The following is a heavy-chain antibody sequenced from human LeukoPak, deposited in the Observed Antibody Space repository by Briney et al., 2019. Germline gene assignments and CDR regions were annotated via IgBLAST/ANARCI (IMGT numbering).Heavy chain of an antibody. CDR3: ASLSRWELQYFDY. D-gene: IGHD1-26*01. Sequence: SETLSLSCTVSGGSISSYYWSWIRQPPGKGLEWIGYIYYSGSTNYNPSLKSRVTISVDTSKNQFSLKLSSVTAADTAVYYCASLSRWELQYFDYWGQGTLVTVSS. CDR1: GGSISSYY. CDR2: IYYSGST. J-gene: IGHJ4*02. V-gene: IGHV4-59*01.